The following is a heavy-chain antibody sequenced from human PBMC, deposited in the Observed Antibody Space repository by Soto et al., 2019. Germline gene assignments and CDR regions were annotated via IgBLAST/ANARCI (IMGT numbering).Heavy chain of an antibody. CDR3: ARAGAVPGYCSSTSCYGVLDY. CDR1: GGSISSGGYY. Sequence: SETLSLTCTVSGGSISSGGYYWSWIRQHPGKGLEWIGYIYYSGSTYYNPSLKSRVTISVDTSKNQFSLKLSSVTAADTAVYYCARAGAVPGYCSSTSCYGVLDYWGQGTLVTVSS. J-gene: IGHJ4*02. V-gene: IGHV4-31*03. D-gene: IGHD2-2*03. CDR2: IYYSGST.